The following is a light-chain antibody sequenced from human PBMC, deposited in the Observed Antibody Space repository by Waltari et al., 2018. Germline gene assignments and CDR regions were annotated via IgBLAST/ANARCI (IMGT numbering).Light chain of an antibody. CDR2: DAS. J-gene: IGKJ4*01. Sequence: EVVLTQSSATLSLSPGERANLPCRASQRVSTYLAWYQQRPGQAPRLLISDASNSAAGIPARFSGSGSGTDFTLTISSLEPEDFAVYYCQQRSNWPPFTFGGGTKVEIK. V-gene: IGKV3-11*01. CDR1: QRVSTY. CDR3: QQRSNWPPFT.